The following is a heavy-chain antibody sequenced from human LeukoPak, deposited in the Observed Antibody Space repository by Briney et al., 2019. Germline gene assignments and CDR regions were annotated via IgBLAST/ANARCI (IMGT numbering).Heavy chain of an antibody. V-gene: IGHV3-66*01. CDR2: IYSRDYT. CDR3: ARDVESGWDKDNYYYYYGMDV. Sequence: GGSLRLSCAASGFTVSTNYMSWVRQAPGKGLEWLSVIYSRDYTHYADSVKGRFTISRDNAKNSLYLQMNSLRAEDTAVYHCARDVESGWDKDNYYYYYGMDVWGQGTTVTVSS. D-gene: IGHD6-19*01. CDR1: GFTVSTNY. J-gene: IGHJ6*02.